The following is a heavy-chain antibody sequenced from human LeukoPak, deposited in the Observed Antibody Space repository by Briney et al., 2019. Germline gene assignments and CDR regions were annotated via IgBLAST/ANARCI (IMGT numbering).Heavy chain of an antibody. V-gene: IGHV4-34*01. CDR2: INHSGST. Sequence: SETLSLTCAVYAGSFSGYYWSWIRQPPGKGLEWIGEINHSGSTNYNPSLKSRVTISVDTSKNQFSLKLSSVTAADTAVYYCARTPISPIYDYVWGSYRSSLFDYWGQGTLVTVSS. J-gene: IGHJ4*02. D-gene: IGHD3-16*02. CDR3: ARTPISPIYDYVWGSYRSSLFDY. CDR1: AGSFSGYY.